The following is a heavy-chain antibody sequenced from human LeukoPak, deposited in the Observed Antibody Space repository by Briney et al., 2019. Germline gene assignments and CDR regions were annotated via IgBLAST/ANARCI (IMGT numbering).Heavy chain of an antibody. J-gene: IGHJ4*02. V-gene: IGHV3-21*01. CDR2: ISSTSSYI. CDR1: GFTFSSYY. CDR3: ARGYSSGWSAFDY. Sequence: GGSLRLSCAPSGFTFSSYYMNWVRQAPGRGLEWVSSISSTSSYIYYADSVKGRFTISRDNADNSLYLQMNSPRAEDTAVYYCARGYSSGWSAFDYWGQGTLVTVSS. D-gene: IGHD6-19*01.